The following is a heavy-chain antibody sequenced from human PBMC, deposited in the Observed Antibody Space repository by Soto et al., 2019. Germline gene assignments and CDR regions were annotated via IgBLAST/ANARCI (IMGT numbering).Heavy chain of an antibody. CDR2: IYSGGST. CDR3: ARDGCSSTSCYGPRYFDY. V-gene: IGHV3-66*01. CDR1: GFTVSSNY. J-gene: IGHJ4*02. Sequence: EVQLVESGGGLVQPGGSLRLSCAASGFTVSSNYMSWVRQAPGKGLEWVSVIYSGGSTYYADSVKGRFTISRDNSKNTXXLQMNSLRAEDTAVYYCARDGCSSTSCYGPRYFDYWGQGTLVTVSS. D-gene: IGHD2-2*01.